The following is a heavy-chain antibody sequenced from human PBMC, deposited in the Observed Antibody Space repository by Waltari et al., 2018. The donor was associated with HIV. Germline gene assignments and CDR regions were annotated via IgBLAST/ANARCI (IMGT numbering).Heavy chain of an antibody. CDR1: GGSFSGYY. D-gene: IGHD3-22*01. Sequence: QVQLQQWGAGLLKPSETLSLTCAVYGGSFSGYYWSWIRQPPGKGLEWIGEINHSGSTNYNPSLKSRVTISVDTSKNQFSLKLSSVTAADTAVYYCARGYYYDSSGYLGYWGQGTLVTVSS. CDR2: INHSGST. CDR3: ARGYYYDSSGYLGY. J-gene: IGHJ4*02. V-gene: IGHV4-34*01.